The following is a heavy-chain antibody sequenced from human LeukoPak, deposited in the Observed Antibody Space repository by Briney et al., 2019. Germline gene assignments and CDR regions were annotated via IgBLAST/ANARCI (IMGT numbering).Heavy chain of an antibody. Sequence: SETLSLTCTVSGGSISSYYWGWIRQPPGKGLEWIGSIYYSGSTYYNPSLKSRVTISVDTSKNQFSLKLSSVTAADTAVYYCARGRYCSGGSCNYYYYMDVWGKGTTVTVSS. J-gene: IGHJ6*03. CDR2: IYYSGST. CDR3: ARGRYCSGGSCNYYYYMDV. CDR1: GGSISSYY. D-gene: IGHD2-15*01. V-gene: IGHV4-39*01.